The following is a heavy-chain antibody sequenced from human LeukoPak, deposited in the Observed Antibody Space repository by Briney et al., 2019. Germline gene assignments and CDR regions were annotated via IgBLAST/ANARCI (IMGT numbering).Heavy chain of an antibody. CDR1: GGSISSGGYY. D-gene: IGHD3-22*01. V-gene: IGHV4-31*03. CDR3: ARDFFDYDSSAGRAFDI. J-gene: IGHJ3*02. CDR2: IYYSGST. Sequence: SQTLSLTCTVSGGSISSGGYYWSWIRQHPGKGLEWIGYIYYSGSTYYNPSLKSRVTISVGTSKNQFSLKLSSVTAADTAVYYCARDFFDYDSSAGRAFDIWGQGTMVTVSS.